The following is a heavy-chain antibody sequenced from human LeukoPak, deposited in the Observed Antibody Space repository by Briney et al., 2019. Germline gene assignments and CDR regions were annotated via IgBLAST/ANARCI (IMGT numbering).Heavy chain of an antibody. CDR3: APTPGYCSSTSCYSGGRNWFDP. Sequence: SVKVSCKASGGTFSSYAISWVRQAPGQGLEWMGRIIPIFGIANYAQKFQGRVTITADKSTSTAYMELSSLRSEDTAVYYCAPTPGYCSSTSCYSGGRNWFDPWGQGTLATVSS. CDR1: GGTFSSYA. D-gene: IGHD2-2*01. V-gene: IGHV1-69*04. CDR2: IIPIFGIA. J-gene: IGHJ5*02.